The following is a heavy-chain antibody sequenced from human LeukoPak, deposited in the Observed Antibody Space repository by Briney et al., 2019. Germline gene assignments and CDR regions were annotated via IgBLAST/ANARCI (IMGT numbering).Heavy chain of an antibody. CDR3: ARDLVGSHTGYSSGAWDY. CDR1: GGTFGNYA. J-gene: IGHJ4*02. D-gene: IGHD3-9*01. V-gene: IGHV1-69*13. CDR2: IIPLFDTA. Sequence: GASVKVSCKASGGTFGNYAISWVRQAPGQGLEWMGGIIPLFDTADYAQKFQGRLTITADESTSTAYMELSSLRAEDTAVYYCARDLVGSHTGYSSGAWDYWGQGTLVTVSS.